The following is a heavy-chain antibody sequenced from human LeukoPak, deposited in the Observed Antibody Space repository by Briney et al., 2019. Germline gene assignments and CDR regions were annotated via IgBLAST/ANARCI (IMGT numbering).Heavy chain of an antibody. CDR1: GGSFSGYY. CDR3: ARGPPYYYDGSGYYFFDY. Sequence: SETLSLTCAVYGGSFSGYYWSWIRQPPGKGLEWIGEINHNGSTNYNPSLKGRVTISIDKSKNQFSLKLSSVTAADTAVYYCARGPPYYYDGSGYYFFDYWGQGTLVTVSS. J-gene: IGHJ4*02. D-gene: IGHD3-22*01. CDR2: INHNGST. V-gene: IGHV4-34*01.